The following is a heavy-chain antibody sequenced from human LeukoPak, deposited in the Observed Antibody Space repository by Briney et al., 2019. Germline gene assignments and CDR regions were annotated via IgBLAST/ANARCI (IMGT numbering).Heavy chain of an antibody. D-gene: IGHD3-22*01. CDR2: ISGSGGST. Sequence: QPGGSLRLSCAASGFTFSTYWMSWVRQAPGKGLEWVSAISGSGGSTYYADSVKGRFTISRDNSKNTLYLQMNSLRAEDTAVYYCAKNFWPYYYDSSGYSGGAFDIWGQGTMVTVSS. CDR3: AKNFWPYYYDSSGYSGGAFDI. V-gene: IGHV3-23*01. CDR1: GFTFSTYW. J-gene: IGHJ3*02.